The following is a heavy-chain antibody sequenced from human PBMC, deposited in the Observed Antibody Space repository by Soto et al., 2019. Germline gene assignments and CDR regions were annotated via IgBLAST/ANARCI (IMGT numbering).Heavy chain of an antibody. CDR1: GFAVSNNY. D-gene: IGHD3-10*01. Sequence: GGSLRLSCAASGFAVSNNYLSWVRQAPGKGLEWVSVIYSGGSTYYADSVKGRFTISRDKSKNTLFLQMNSLRVEDTAVYYCARDYWGGGAYWGQGTLVTVSS. CDR3: ARDYWGGGAY. CDR2: IYSGGST. V-gene: IGHV3-66*01. J-gene: IGHJ4*02.